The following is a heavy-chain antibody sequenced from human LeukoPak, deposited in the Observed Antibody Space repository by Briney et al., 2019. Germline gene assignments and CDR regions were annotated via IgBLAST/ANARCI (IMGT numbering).Heavy chain of an antibody. J-gene: IGHJ4*02. Sequence: GASVKVSCKASGYTFTGYYMHWVRQAPGQGLEWMGRINPNNGGTNYAQRLQGRVTMTTDTSTSTAYMELRSLRSDDTAVYYCARDFDQYSGRFGGFGHDFWGQGTLVTVSS. V-gene: IGHV1-2*06. CDR2: INPNNGGT. D-gene: IGHD1-26*01. CDR3: ARDFDQYSGRFGGFGHDF. CDR1: GYTFTGYY.